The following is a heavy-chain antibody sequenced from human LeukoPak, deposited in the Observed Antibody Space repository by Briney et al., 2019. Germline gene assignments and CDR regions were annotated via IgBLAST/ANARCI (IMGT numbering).Heavy chain of an antibody. CDR3: AKDLTPQPPAAGIDY. D-gene: IGHD6-13*01. J-gene: IGHJ4*02. Sequence: GGSLRLSCAASGFTFSSYGMHWVRQAPGKGLEWVAVISYDGSNKYYADSVKGRFTISRDNSKNTLYLQMNSLRAEDTAVYYCAKDLTPQPPAAGIDYWGQGTLVTVSS. CDR2: ISYDGSNK. V-gene: IGHV3-30*18. CDR1: GFTFSSYG.